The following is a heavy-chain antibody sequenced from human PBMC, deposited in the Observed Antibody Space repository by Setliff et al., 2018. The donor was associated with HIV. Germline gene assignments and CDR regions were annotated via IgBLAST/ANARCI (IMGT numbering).Heavy chain of an antibody. V-gene: IGHV4-31*03. Sequence: SETLSLTCTVSGGSISTGGFYWTWIRHHPGKGLEWLGYIYYSGTTYYNPSLKSRLSFSLDTSKMQFSLKLGSVTAADTAVYYCARTMLRGVLALDSWGQGTVVTVSS. CDR3: ARTMLRGVLALDS. CDR1: GGSISTGGFY. CDR2: IYYSGTT. J-gene: IGHJ4*02. D-gene: IGHD3-10*01.